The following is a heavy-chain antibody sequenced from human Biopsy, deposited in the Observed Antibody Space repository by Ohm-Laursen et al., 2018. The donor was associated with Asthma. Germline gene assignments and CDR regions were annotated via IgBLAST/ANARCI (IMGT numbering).Heavy chain of an antibody. Sequence: SLRLSCTASGFRFPIYGMHWVRQGPGKGPEWVALISYDGRETGYVDSVKGRFTISRDNFRNTVLLQMSSLRPEDSAVYYCTRDRFYNSVTSESFYYGVDVWGQGTTVTVSS. CDR1: GFRFPIYG. CDR3: TRDRFYNSVTSESFYYGVDV. J-gene: IGHJ6*02. D-gene: IGHD2-21*02. V-gene: IGHV3-30*03. CDR2: ISYDGRET.